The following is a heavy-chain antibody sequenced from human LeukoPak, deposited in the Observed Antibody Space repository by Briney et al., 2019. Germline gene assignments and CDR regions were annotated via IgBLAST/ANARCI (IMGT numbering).Heavy chain of an antibody. CDR1: GFIFIGYG. J-gene: IGHJ6*04. D-gene: IGHD3-3*02. CDR2: IRPDGHNK. V-gene: IGHV3-30*02. CDR3: AKEGAASWDVDV. Sequence: PGGTLRLSCAASGFIFIGYGMHWVRQAPGKGPEWVAFIRPDGHNKYYADSVKGRFMISRDNSKNTVDLQMNSLRGDDTAMYYCAKEGAASWDVDVWGKETTVTVSS.